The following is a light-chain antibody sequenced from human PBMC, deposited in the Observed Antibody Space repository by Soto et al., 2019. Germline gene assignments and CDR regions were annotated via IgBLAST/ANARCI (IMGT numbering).Light chain of an antibody. J-gene: IGLJ1*01. CDR1: SSDVGGNNY. CDR3: SSFTGTSYV. Sequence: SVLTQPASVSGSPGQSITLPCPGASSDVGGNNYVPWYQQYPGKAPKLMVCDVSNRPSGVSNRFSGSKSGNTASLTISGLQAEDEADYYCSSFTGTSYVFGTGTKVTVL. CDR2: DVS. V-gene: IGLV2-14*01.